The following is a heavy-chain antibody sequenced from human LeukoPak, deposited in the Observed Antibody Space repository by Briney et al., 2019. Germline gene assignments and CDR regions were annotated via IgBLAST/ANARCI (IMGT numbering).Heavy chain of an antibody. D-gene: IGHD3-22*01. V-gene: IGHV3-53*01. Sequence: GGSLRLSCAASGFTVSSNYMSWVRQAPGKGLEWVSVIYSGGSTYYADSVKGRFTISRDNSKNTLYLQMNSLRAEDTAVYYCARAGDSRPYYFDYWGQGTLVTVSS. CDR3: ARAGDSRPYYFDY. CDR2: IYSGGST. CDR1: GFTVSSNY. J-gene: IGHJ4*02.